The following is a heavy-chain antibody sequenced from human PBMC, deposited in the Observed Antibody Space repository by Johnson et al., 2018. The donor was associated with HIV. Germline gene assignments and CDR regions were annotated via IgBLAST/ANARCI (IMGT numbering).Heavy chain of an antibody. D-gene: IGHD5-24*01. CDR2: ISWNSGSI. Sequence: VQLVESGGGLVQPGRSLRLSCAASGFTFDDYAMHWVRQAPGKGLEWVSGISWNSGSIGYADSVKGRFTISRDNAKNSLYLQMNSLRAEDTALYYCARGDDGAFDIWGQGTMVTVSS. V-gene: IGHV3-9*01. CDR3: ARGDDGAFDI. J-gene: IGHJ3*02. CDR1: GFTFDDYA.